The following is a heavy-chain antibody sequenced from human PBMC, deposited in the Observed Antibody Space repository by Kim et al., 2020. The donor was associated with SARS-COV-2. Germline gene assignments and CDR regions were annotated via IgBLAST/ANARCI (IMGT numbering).Heavy chain of an antibody. CDR3: ARAHTLIWTQAVAGTFLDY. CDR1: GYTFTGYY. Sequence: ASVKVSCKASGYTFTGYYMHWVRQAPGQGLEWMGWINPNSGGTNYAQKFQGRVTMTRDTSISTAYMELSRLRSDDTAVYYCARAHTLIWTQAVAGTFLDYWGQGTLVTVSS. CDR2: INPNSGGT. D-gene: IGHD6-19*01. V-gene: IGHV1-2*02. J-gene: IGHJ4*02.